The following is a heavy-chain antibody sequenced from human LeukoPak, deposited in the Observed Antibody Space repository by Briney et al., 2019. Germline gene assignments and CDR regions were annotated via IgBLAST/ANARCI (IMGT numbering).Heavy chain of an antibody. Sequence: GGSLRLSCAASGFTFSSYGMHWVRQAPGKGLEWVAVISYDGSNKYYADSVKGRFTISRDNSKNTLYLQMNSLRAEDTAVYYCAIGYFVNAFDFWGQGAMVIVSS. CDR2: ISYDGSNK. V-gene: IGHV3-30*03. D-gene: IGHD5-18*01. CDR3: AIGYFVNAFDF. CDR1: GFTFSSYG. J-gene: IGHJ3*01.